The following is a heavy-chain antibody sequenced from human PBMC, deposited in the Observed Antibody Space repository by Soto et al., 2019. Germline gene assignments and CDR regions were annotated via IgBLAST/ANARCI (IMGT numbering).Heavy chain of an antibody. D-gene: IGHD6-13*01. J-gene: IGHJ4*02. Sequence: SVKVSCKASGGTFSSYTISWVRQAPGQGLEWMGRIIPILGITSYAQKFQGRVTMTRDTSTSTVYMELSSLRSEDTAVYYCARGDGSSWFYFDYWGQGTLVTVSS. V-gene: IGHV1-69*02. CDR1: GGTFSSYT. CDR2: IIPILGIT. CDR3: ARGDGSSWFYFDY.